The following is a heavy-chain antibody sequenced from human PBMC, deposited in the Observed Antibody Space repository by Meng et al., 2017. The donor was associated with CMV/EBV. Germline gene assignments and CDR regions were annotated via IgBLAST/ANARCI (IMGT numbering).Heavy chain of an antibody. CDR1: TFSSYA. CDR2: IVPIFGTA. J-gene: IGHJ5*02. V-gene: IGHV1-69*01. D-gene: IGHD3-3*01. CDR3: ARGGGTIFGVVTNNWFDP. Sequence: TFSSYAISWVRQAPGQGLEWMGGIVPIFGTANYAQEFQGRVTITADGSTSTAYMELSSLRSEDTAVYYCARGGGTIFGVVTNNWFDPWGQGTLVTVSS.